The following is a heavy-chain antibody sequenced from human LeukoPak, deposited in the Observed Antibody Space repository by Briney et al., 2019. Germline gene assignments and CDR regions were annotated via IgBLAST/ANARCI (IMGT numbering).Heavy chain of an antibody. V-gene: IGHV3-23*01. CDR3: ARGALYYMDV. Sequence: GTLRLSCAASGFSVSDNGMSWVRQAPGKGLEWVSGIVGGDGGTYYADSVKGRFIISRDNSKNMLYVQMNSLRAEDTAVYYCARGALYYMDVWGKGTTVTISS. J-gene: IGHJ6*03. CDR1: GFSVSDNG. CDR2: IVGGDGGT.